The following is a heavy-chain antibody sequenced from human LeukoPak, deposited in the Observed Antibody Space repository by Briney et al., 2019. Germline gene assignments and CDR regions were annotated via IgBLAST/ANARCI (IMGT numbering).Heavy chain of an antibody. CDR2: ISGSGGST. J-gene: IGHJ4*02. CDR1: GFTFSSYA. D-gene: IGHD3-22*01. Sequence: GGSLRLSCAASGFTFSSYAMSWVRQAPGKGLEWVSAISGSGGSTYYADSVKGRFTISRDNSKNTLYLQMNSLRAEDTAVYYCAKDFRPVSSGYYLNYWGQGTLVTVSS. V-gene: IGHV3-23*01. CDR3: AKDFRPVSSGYYLNY.